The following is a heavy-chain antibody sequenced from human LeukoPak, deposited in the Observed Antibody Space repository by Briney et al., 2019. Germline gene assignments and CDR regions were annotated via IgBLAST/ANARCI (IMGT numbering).Heavy chain of an antibody. CDR1: GFTFSNYW. Sequence: GGSLRLSCAASGFTFSNYWLTWVRQAPGKGLEWVANINQDGSEKYYVDSVKGRFTISRDNARNSVYLQMNSLRAEDTALYYCARDYGDCGYSYGYDHWGQGTLVTVSS. J-gene: IGHJ4*02. D-gene: IGHD5-18*01. CDR2: INQDGSEK. CDR3: ARDYGDCGYSYGYDH. V-gene: IGHV3-7*01.